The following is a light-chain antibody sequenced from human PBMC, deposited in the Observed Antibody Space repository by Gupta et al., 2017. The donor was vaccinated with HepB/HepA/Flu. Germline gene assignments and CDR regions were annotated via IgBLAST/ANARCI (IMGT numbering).Light chain of an antibody. V-gene: IGLV2-23*02. CDR2: EVN. Sequence: QSALTQPASVSGSPGQSITISCTGTNSDVGSYNLVSWYQQHPGKAPKLVIYEVNKRPSGVSSRFSGSKSGSTASLTISGLQAEDEADYYCCSYAGSMNLVVFGGGTKLTVL. CDR1: NSDVGSYNL. J-gene: IGLJ2*01. CDR3: CSYAGSMNLVV.